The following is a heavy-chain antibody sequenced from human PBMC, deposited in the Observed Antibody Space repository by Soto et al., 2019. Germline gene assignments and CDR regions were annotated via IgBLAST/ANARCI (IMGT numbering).Heavy chain of an antibody. J-gene: IGHJ6*02. D-gene: IGHD5-18*01. CDR1: GGSFSGYY. Sequence: KPSETLSLTCAVYGGSFSGYYWSWIRQPPGKGLGWIGETNHSGSTNYNPSLKSRVTISVDTSKNQFSLKLSSVTAADTAVYYCARRLVDTAMVTDYYYGMDVWGQGTTVTVSS. CDR3: ARRLVDTAMVTDYYYGMDV. V-gene: IGHV4-34*01. CDR2: TNHSGST.